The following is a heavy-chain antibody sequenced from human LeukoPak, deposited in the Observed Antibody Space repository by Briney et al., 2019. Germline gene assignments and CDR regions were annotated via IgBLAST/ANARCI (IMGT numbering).Heavy chain of an antibody. CDR2: IRSEAYGQTT. J-gene: IGHJ6*02. Sequence: GSLRLSCTASGFSFGDRAMTWVRQAPGKGLEWVSFIRSEAYGQTTEYAASVKDRFTISRDNSKGIVYLQMNSLKTEDTAKYYCARGPIYLWIYYGMDVWGQGTTVIVSS. V-gene: IGHV3-49*04. CDR1: GFSFGDRA. D-gene: IGHD3-9*01. CDR3: ARGPIYLWIYYGMDV.